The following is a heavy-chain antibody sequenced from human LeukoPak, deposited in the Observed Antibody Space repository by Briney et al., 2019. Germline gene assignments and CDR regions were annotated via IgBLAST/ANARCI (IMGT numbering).Heavy chain of an antibody. V-gene: IGHV3-33*01. CDR3: ARDWGSGWYRGPDWYFDL. D-gene: IGHD6-13*01. CDR2: MWFDGSKQ. CDR1: GFTFTDHG. J-gene: IGHJ2*01. Sequence: PGGSLRLSCAASGFTFTDHGLHWVRQAPGKGLEWVAVMWFDGSKQYYGASVKGRFTVSRDTSKNTLYLQMNNLGVDDTAMYYCARDWGSGWYRGPDWYFDLWGRGVLVTVSS.